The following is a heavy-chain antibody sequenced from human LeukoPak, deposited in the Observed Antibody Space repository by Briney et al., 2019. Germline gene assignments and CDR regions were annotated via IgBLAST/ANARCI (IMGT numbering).Heavy chain of an antibody. Sequence: GGSLRLSCAASGFTFTTYSINWVRQAPGKGLEWVSSISSSSSYIYYADSVKGRFTISRDNAKNSLYLQMNYLRAEDTAVYYCARASSACFDYWGQGTLVTVSP. J-gene: IGHJ4*02. D-gene: IGHD6-25*01. CDR3: ARASSACFDY. CDR1: GFTFTTYS. V-gene: IGHV3-21*01. CDR2: ISSSSSYI.